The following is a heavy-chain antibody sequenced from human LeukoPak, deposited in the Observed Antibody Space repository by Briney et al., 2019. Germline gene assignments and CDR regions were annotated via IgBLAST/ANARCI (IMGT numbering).Heavy chain of an antibody. CDR2: INAGNGNT. Sequence: ASVKVSCKASGYTFTSYAMHWVRQAPGQRLEWMGWINAGNGNTKYSQKFQGRVTITRDTSASTAHMELSSLRSEDTAVYYCARVVPAAQEKTRGAFDIWGQGTMVTVSS. CDR3: ARVVPAAQEKTRGAFDI. CDR1: GYTFTSYA. D-gene: IGHD2-2*01. V-gene: IGHV1-3*01. J-gene: IGHJ3*02.